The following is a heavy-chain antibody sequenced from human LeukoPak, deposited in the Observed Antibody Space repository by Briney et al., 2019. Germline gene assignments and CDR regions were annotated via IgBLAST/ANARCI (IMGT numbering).Heavy chain of an antibody. CDR3: ARYAFSDSYSPFDY. D-gene: IGHD3/OR15-3a*01. V-gene: IGHV4-61*02. Sequence: SETLSLTCTVSGGSINSGTYYWSWIRQPAGKGLEWIGRIYTSGTTNYNPSLKSRVTISVDTSKNQFSLKLSSVTAADTAVYYCARYAFSDSYSPFDYWGQGTLVTVSS. J-gene: IGHJ4*02. CDR2: IYTSGTT. CDR1: GGSINSGTYY.